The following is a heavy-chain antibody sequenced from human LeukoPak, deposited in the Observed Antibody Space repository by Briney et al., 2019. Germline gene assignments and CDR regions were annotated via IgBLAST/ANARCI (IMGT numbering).Heavy chain of an antibody. CDR1: GFPLSSYS. V-gene: IGHV3-48*01. J-gene: IGHJ4*02. Sequence: GGSLRLSRAASGFPLSSYSINWVRQAPGKGLGWVSYINIDSITVNYADSVKGRFTISRDNAKNSLYLQMNSLRAEDTPVYYCSTAKFDNWGQGTLVTVSS. CDR2: INIDSITV. CDR3: STAKFDN.